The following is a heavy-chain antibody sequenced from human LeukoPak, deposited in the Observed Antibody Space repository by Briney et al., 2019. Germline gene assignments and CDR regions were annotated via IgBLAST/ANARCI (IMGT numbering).Heavy chain of an antibody. D-gene: IGHD1-14*01. CDR2: IYPGDSDT. CDR1: GYSFTSYW. J-gene: IGHJ3*02. Sequence: GESLKISCKGSGYSFTSYWIGWVRQMPGKGLEWMGIIYPGDSDTRYSPSFQGQVTISADKSISPAYLQWSSLKASDTAMYYCARPYPPGSDAFDIWGQGTMVTVSS. CDR3: ARPYPPGSDAFDI. V-gene: IGHV5-51*01.